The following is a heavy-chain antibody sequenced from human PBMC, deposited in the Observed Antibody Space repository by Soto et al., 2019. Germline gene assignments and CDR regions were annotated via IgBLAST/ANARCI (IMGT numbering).Heavy chain of an antibody. Sequence: ASVKVSCKASGYTFTSYAMHWVRQAPGQRLEWMGWINAGNGNTKYSQKFQGRVTITRGTSASTAYMELSSLRSEDTAVYYCARDQGGYCSGGSCRSSYYYYYYMDVWGKGTTVTVSS. CDR3: ARDQGGYCSGGSCRSSYYYYYYMDV. CDR1: GYTFTSYA. D-gene: IGHD2-15*01. J-gene: IGHJ6*03. CDR2: INAGNGNT. V-gene: IGHV1-3*01.